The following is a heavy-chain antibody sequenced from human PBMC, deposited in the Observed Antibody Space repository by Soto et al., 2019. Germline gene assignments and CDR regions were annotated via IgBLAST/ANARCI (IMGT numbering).Heavy chain of an antibody. D-gene: IGHD3-10*02. J-gene: IGHJ4*02. CDR2: IIPIFGTA. CDR3: AREPLDLCSGSYCSKGPDY. Sequence: SVKVSCKASGGTFSSYAISWVRQAPGQGLEWMGEIIPIFGTANYAQKFQGRVTITADESTSTAYMELSSLRSDDTAVYYCAREPLDLCSGSYCSKGPDYWGQVTLVPVSS. CDR1: GGTFSSYA. V-gene: IGHV1-69*13.